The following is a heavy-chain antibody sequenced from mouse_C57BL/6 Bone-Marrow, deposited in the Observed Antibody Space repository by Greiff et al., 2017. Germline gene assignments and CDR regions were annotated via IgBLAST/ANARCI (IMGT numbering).Heavy chain of an antibody. CDR2: INPGSGGT. J-gene: IGHJ3*01. CDR3: ARGGFAY. Sequence: LLESGAELVRPGTSVKVSCKASGYAFTNYLIEWVKQRPGQGLEWIGVINPGSGGTNYNEKFKGKATLTADKSSSTAYMQLSSLTSEDSAVYFCARGGFAYWGQGTLVTVSA. CDR1: GYAFTNYL. V-gene: IGHV1-54*01.